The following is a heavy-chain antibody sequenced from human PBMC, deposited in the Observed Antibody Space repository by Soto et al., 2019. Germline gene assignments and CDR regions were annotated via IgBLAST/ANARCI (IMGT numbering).Heavy chain of an antibody. CDR1: GYRFTGYY. V-gene: IGHV1-2*02. D-gene: IGHD3-16*01. J-gene: IGHJ4*02. CDR3: ARDPGGLGDPFDS. CDR2: INPSTGGT. Sequence: QVHRVQSGAEVKKPGASVKVSCKAAGYRFTGYYIHWVRQAPGQGFEWMGWINPSTGGTSYAQKFQGRVTVTRDTSISTAYMELSRLRSDDTAVYYCARDPGGLGDPFDSWGQGTRVTVSS.